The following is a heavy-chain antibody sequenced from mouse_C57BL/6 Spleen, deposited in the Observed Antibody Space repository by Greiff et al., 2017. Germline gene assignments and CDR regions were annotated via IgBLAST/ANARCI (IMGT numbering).Heavy chain of an antibody. CDR1: GYTFTSYW. D-gene: IGHD2-2*01. J-gene: IGHJ4*01. CDR2: IDPSDSYT. V-gene: IGHV1-69*01. Sequence: QVQLKQSGAELVMPGASVKLSCKDSGYTFTSYWMHRVKKRPGTGLEWIGEIDPSDSYTNYNQKFKGKSTLTVDKSYRTAYMQLSSLTSEDSAVYYCARSSTMVTTGAMDYWGQGTSVTVSS. CDR3: ARSSTMVTTGAMDY.